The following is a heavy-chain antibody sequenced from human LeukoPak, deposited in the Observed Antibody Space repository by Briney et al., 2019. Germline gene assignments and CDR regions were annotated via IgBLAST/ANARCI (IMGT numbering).Heavy chain of an antibody. D-gene: IGHD2-2*02. CDR2: ISYDGSNK. V-gene: IGHV3-30*18. Sequence: PGGSLRLSCAASGFTFSSYGMHWVRQAPGKGLEWVAVISYDGSNKYYADSVKGRFTISRDNSKNALYLQMNSLRAEDTAVYYCAKDKGAIYFDYWGQGTLVTVAS. CDR3: AKDKGAIYFDY. J-gene: IGHJ4*02. CDR1: GFTFSSYG.